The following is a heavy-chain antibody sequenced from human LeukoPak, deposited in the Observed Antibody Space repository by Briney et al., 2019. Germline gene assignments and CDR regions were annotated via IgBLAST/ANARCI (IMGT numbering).Heavy chain of an antibody. CDR3: ARVVGLTGYSSSWYSGYYYYVDV. D-gene: IGHD6-13*01. CDR1: GFTFDDYG. J-gene: IGHJ6*03. V-gene: IGHV3-30*02. CDR2: IRYDGSNK. Sequence: GSLRLSCAASGFTFDDYGMSWVRQAPGKGLEWVAFIRYDGSNKYYADSVKGRFTISRDNSKNTLSLQMNSLRVEDTAVYYCARVVGLTGYSSSWYSGYYYYVDVWGKGTTVTVSS.